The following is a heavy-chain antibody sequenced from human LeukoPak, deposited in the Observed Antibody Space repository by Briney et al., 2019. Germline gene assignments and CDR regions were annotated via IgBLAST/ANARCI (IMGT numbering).Heavy chain of an antibody. CDR3: ARDQPPYYYGMDV. Sequence: ASVKVSCKASGYTFTGYHMHWVRQAPGQGLEWMGRINPNSGDTNYAQKFQGRVTMTRDTSTSTVYMELSSLRSEDTAVYYCARDQPPYYYGMDVWGQGTTVTVSS. J-gene: IGHJ6*02. V-gene: IGHV1-2*06. CDR1: GYTFTGYH. CDR2: INPNSGDT.